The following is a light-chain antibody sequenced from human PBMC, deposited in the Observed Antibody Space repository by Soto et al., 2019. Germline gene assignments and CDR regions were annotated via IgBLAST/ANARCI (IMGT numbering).Light chain of an antibody. V-gene: IGLV2-8*01. J-gene: IGLJ1*01. CDR1: SSDVGEENY. Sequence: QSALTQPPSASGSPGQSVTITCSGTSSDVGEENYVSWYQQHPGKVPKLILYEVSKRPSGVPDRFSGSRSGNTASLTVSGLQAEDEADYYCGAYTSNSAHVFGTGTKLTVL. CDR2: EVS. CDR3: GAYTSNSAHV.